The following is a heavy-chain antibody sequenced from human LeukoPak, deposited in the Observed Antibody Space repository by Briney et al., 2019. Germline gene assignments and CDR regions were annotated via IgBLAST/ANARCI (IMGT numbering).Heavy chain of an antibody. V-gene: IGHV4-34*01. J-gene: IGHJ4*02. D-gene: IGHD6-13*01. CDR3: ARGRSGYSSSWSAPY. CDR2: INHSGST. CDR1: GGSISSYY. Sequence: SETLSLTCTVSGGSISSYYWSWIRQPPGKGLEWIGEINHSGSTNYNPSLKSRVTISVDTSKNQFSLKLSSVTAADTAVYYCARGRSGYSSSWSAPYWGQGTLVTVSS.